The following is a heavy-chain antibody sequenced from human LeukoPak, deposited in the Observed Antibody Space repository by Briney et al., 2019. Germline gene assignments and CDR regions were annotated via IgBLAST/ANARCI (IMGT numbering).Heavy chain of an antibody. CDR1: GGSISSSSYY. J-gene: IGHJ4*02. D-gene: IGHD6-13*01. V-gene: IGHV4-39*01. CDR2: SYYSGST. Sequence: KPSETLSLTCTVSGGSISSSSYYWGWIRQPPGKGLEWIGSSYYSGSTYYNPSLKSRVTISVDTSKNQFSLKLSSVTAADTAVYYCARHVEAAAGTGEFDYWGQGTLVTVSS. CDR3: ARHVEAAAGTGEFDY.